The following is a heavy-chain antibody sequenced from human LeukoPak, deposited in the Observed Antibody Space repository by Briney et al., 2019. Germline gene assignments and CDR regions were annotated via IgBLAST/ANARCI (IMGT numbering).Heavy chain of an antibody. CDR1: GGSISSYY. CDR3: ARGYCSGGSCYGEDY. Sequence: SETLSLTCTVSGGSISSYYWSWIRQPPGKGLEWIGYIYYSGSTNYNPSLKSRVTISVDTSKNQFSLKLSSVTAADMAVYYCARGYCSGGSCYGEDYWGQGTLVTVSS. J-gene: IGHJ4*02. V-gene: IGHV4-59*01. CDR2: IYYSGST. D-gene: IGHD2-15*01.